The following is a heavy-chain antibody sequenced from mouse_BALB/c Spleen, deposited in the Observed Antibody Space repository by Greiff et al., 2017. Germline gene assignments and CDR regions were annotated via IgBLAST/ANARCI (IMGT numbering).Heavy chain of an antibody. CDR3: ARHGVMIPFAY. CDR2: ISSGGSYT. D-gene: IGHD2-4*01. CDR1: GFTFSSYG. V-gene: IGHV5-6*01. J-gene: IGHJ3*01. Sequence: EVQGVESGGDLVKPGGSLKLSCAVSGFTFSSYGMSWVRQTPDKRLEWVATISSGGSYTYYPDSVKGRFTISRDNAKNTLYLQMSSLKSEDTAVYYCARHGVMIPFAYWGQGTLVTVSA.